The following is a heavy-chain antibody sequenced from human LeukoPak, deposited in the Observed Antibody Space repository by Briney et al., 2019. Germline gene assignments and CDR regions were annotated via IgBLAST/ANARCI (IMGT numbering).Heavy chain of an antibody. CDR3: ARGTPEGGGSKAFDY. CDR2: INHSGST. J-gene: IGHJ4*02. D-gene: IGHD2-15*01. Sequence: SETLSLTCAVYGGSFSGYYWSWIREPPGKGLEWMGEINHSGSTNYNPSLKSRVTISVDTSKNQSSLKLSSGTAADTAVYYCARGTPEGGGSKAFDYWGQGTLVTVSS. CDR1: GGSFSGYY. V-gene: IGHV4-34*01.